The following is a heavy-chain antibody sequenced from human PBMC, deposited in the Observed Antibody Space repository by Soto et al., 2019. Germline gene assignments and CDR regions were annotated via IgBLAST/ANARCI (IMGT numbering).Heavy chain of an antibody. V-gene: IGHV4-39*02. Sequence: QLQLQESGLGLVKPSETLSLTCTVSGGSISSSSYYWGWIRQPPGKGLERIGGIYYSGSTSYHPSLQSRVAICVDTSKNHFSLKLSSVTAADPAVYYCARRADSSRGYFDYWGQGTLVTVSS. CDR3: ARRADSSRGYFDY. CDR2: IYYSGST. CDR1: GGSISSSSYY. J-gene: IGHJ4*02. D-gene: IGHD6-13*01.